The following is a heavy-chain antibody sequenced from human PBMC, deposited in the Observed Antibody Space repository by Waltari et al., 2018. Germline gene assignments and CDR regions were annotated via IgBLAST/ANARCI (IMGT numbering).Heavy chain of an antibody. CDR1: GYSISRGYY. J-gene: IGHJ4*02. Sequence: QVQLQESGPGLVKPSETLSLTCAVSGYSISRGYYWGWIRQPPGKGLEWIGSIYHSGSTYYNPSLKSRVTISVDTSKNQFSLKLSSVTAADTAVYYCARFLYYYDSSGYYFDYWGQGTLVTVSS. V-gene: IGHV4-38-2*01. D-gene: IGHD3-22*01. CDR3: ARFLYYYDSSGYYFDY. CDR2: IYHSGST.